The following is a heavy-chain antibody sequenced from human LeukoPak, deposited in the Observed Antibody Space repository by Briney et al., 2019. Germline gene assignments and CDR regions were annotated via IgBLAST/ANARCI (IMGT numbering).Heavy chain of an antibody. CDR2: INSDGRST. Sequence: GGSLRLSCAASGFTFSNYWMHWVRHAPGKGLVWVSRINSDGRSTNYADSVKGRFTISRDNAKNTLYLQMNSLRAEDTAVYYCARGADSGYSSDNWGQGTLVSVSS. J-gene: IGHJ4*02. D-gene: IGHD3-9*01. V-gene: IGHV3-74*01. CDR1: GFTFSNYW. CDR3: ARGADSGYSSDN.